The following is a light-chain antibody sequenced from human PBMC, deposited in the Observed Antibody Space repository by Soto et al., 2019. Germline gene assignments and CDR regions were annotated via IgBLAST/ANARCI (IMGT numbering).Light chain of an antibody. V-gene: IGKV3-20*01. CDR2: GAT. J-gene: IGKJ2*01. CDR3: QQFGSSPYT. Sequence: EIVLTQSPGTLSLSPGERATLTCRASQSVSNRYLAWYQQKPGQAPRLLVYGATSRPTGIPDRFSGRGAGTDFTLTISRLEPEDFAVFYCQQFGSSPYTFGQGTKLEIK. CDR1: QSVSNRY.